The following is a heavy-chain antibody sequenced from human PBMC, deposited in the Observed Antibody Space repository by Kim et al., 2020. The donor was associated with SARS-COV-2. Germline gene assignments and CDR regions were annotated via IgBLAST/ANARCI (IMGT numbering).Heavy chain of an antibody. CDR2: IWFDGSNE. D-gene: IGHD1-1*01. CDR1: GFTFRGYD. J-gene: IGHJ4*02. CDR3: ARGEEGWKFDY. V-gene: IGHV3-33*01. Sequence: GGSLRLSCAASGFTFRGYDMHWVRQAPGKGLEWVAMIWFDGSNEYYADSVQGRFAISRDDSKNMLYVQMNSLGAEDTAVYYCARGEEGWKFDYWGQGTLV.